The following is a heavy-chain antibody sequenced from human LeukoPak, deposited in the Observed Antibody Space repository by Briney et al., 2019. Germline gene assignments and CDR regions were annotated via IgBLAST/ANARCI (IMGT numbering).Heavy chain of an antibody. CDR2: IYYSGST. CDR3: ARATSYGDYEDY. Sequence: PSQTLSLTCTVSGGSISSGGYYWSWLRQHPGKGLEWIGYIYYSGSTCYNPSLKSRVTISVDTSKNQFSLKLSSVTAADTAVYYCARATSYGDYEDYWGQGTLVTVSS. J-gene: IGHJ4*02. CDR1: GGSISSGGYY. V-gene: IGHV4-31*03. D-gene: IGHD4-17*01.